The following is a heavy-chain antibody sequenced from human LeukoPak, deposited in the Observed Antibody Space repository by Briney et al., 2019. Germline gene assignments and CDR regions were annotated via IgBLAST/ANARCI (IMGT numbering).Heavy chain of an antibody. Sequence: GGSLRLSCAVSGFTVSSNYVNWVRQAPGKGLEWVSIIYSGGSTYYTDSVKGRFTISRDNSKNTLYLQMNSLIAEDTAVYYCARHDGGYGPFDYWGQGTLVTVSS. V-gene: IGHV3-53*01. J-gene: IGHJ4*02. D-gene: IGHD5-12*01. CDR2: IYSGGST. CDR1: GFTVSSNY. CDR3: ARHDGGYGPFDY.